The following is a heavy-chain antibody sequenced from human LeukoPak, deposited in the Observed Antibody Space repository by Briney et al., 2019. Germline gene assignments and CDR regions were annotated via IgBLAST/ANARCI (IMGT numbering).Heavy chain of an antibody. V-gene: IGHV3-11*04. CDR1: GFTFSDYY. J-gene: IGHJ4*02. CDR2: ISSSGSTI. Sequence: GGSLRVSCAASGFTFSDYYMSWIRQAPGKGLEWVSYISSSGSTIYYADSVKGRFTISRDNNAKNSLYLQLNSLRADDTAVYYCARNQRRLDYWGQGALVTVSS. D-gene: IGHD1-14*01. CDR3: ARNQRRLDY.